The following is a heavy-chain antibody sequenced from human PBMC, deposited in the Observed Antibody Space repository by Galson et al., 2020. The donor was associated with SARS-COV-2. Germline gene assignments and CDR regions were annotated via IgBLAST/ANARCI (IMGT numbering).Heavy chain of an antibody. CDR3: ATGLEAAAGGPWFDP. CDR1: GGTISTKR. Sequence: SVKVSCKASGGTISTKRITWVRQAPGQGLEWMGDITLTFPLPNYAQRFQGRITIIADESTNTAYLELNSLRSEDTAVYYCATGLEAAAGGPWFDPWGQGTLGIVSS. CDR2: ITLTFPLP. D-gene: IGHD6-13*01. J-gene: IGHJ5*02. V-gene: IGHV1-69*13.